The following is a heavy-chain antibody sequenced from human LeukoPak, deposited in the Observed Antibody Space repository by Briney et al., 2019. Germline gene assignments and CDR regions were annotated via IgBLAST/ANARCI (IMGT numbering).Heavy chain of an antibody. CDR2: ISGSGGST. D-gene: IGHD6-6*01. CDR3: TKHSSSWALIAQFDY. V-gene: IGHV3-23*01. J-gene: IGHJ4*02. Sequence: GGSLRLSCAASGFTFSSYAMSWVRQAPGKGLEWVSAISGSGGSTYYADSVKGRFTISRDNSKNTLYLQMNSLRAEDTAVYYCTKHSSSWALIAQFDYWGQGTLVTVSS. CDR1: GFTFSSYA.